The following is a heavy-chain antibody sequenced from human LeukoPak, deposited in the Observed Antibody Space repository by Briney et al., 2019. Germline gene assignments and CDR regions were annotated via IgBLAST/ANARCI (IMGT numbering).Heavy chain of an antibody. CDR3: ASGQNKPLNAFDI. CDR1: GGSISSGGYS. J-gene: IGHJ3*02. Sequence: PQTLSLTCTVSGGSISSGGYSWSWIRQHPGKGLEWIGYIYYSGSTYYNPSLKSRVTISVDTSKNQFSLKLSSVTAADTAVYYCASGQNKPLNAFDIWGQGTMVTVSS. V-gene: IGHV4-31*03. CDR2: IYYSGST.